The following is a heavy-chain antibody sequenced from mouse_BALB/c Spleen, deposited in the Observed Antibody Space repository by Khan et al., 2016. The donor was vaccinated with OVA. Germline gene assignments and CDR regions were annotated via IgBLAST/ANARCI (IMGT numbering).Heavy chain of an antibody. J-gene: IGHJ2*01. CDR2: IYPGSGKP. V-gene: IGHV1-77*01. CDR1: GYTFTDYY. CDR3: ARGDYGSYYFDY. D-gene: IGHD1-2*01. Sequence: QVQLQQSGAELARPGASVKLSCKASGYTFTDYYINWVKQRTGQGLEWIGDIYPGSGKPYYNEKFKGKATLTADKSSSTAYMQLSSLTSEDSAVYFCARGDYGSYYFDYWGQGTTLTVSS.